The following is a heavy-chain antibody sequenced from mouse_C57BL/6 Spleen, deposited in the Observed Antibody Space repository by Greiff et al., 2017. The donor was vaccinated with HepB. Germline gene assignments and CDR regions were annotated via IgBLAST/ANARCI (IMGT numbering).Heavy chain of an antibody. Sequence: EVKLVESGGGLVKPGGSLKLSCAASGFTFSDYGMAWVRQAPRKGPEWVAFISNLAYSIYYADTVTGRFTISRENAKNTLYLEMSSLRSEDTAMYYCARHGTTVVANYAMDYWGQGTSVTVSS. J-gene: IGHJ4*01. V-gene: IGHV5-15*01. CDR1: GFTFSDYG. CDR3: ARHGTTVVANYAMDY. CDR2: ISNLAYSI. D-gene: IGHD1-1*01.